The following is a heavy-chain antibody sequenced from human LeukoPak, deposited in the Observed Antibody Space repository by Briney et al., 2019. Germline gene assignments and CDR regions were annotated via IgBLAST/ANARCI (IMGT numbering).Heavy chain of an antibody. D-gene: IGHD2-21*02. V-gene: IGHV3-23*01. CDR3: AKVSVVVTAMGNFDY. J-gene: IGHJ4*02. CDR1: GFTFSSYA. Sequence: GSLRLSCAASGFTFSSYAMSWVRQAPGKGLEWVSAISGSGGSTYYADSVKGRFTISRDNSKNTLYLQMNSLRAEDTAVYYCAKVSVVVTAMGNFDYWGQGTLVTVSS. CDR2: ISGSGGST.